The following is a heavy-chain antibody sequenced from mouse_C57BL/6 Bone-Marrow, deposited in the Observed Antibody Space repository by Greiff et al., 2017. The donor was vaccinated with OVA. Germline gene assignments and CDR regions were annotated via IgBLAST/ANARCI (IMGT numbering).Heavy chain of an antibody. CDR1: GYTFTGYW. V-gene: IGHV1-9*01. CDR2: ILPGSGST. J-gene: IGHJ3*01. D-gene: IGHD1-1*01. CDR3: ARGITTVGVFAY. Sequence: QVQLQQSGAELMKPGASVKLSCKATGYTFTGYWIEWVKQRPGHGLEWIGEILPGSGSTNYNEKFKGKATFTADTSSNTAYIQLSSLTTEDSAIYYCARGITTVGVFAYWGQGTLVTVSA.